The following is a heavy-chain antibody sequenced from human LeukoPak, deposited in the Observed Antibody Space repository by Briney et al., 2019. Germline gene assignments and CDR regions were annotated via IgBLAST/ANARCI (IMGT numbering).Heavy chain of an antibody. J-gene: IGHJ4*02. CDR3: AKRGVVIRVILVGFHKEAYYFDS. CDR2: ISDSGGRT. D-gene: IGHD3-22*01. V-gene: IGHV3-23*01. Sequence: GGSMTLSCAVYGITLRNYGMSWDRQAPGTGLEWVAGISDSGGRTNYADSVKGRFTISRDSPKNTVDLQMNSLRAEDTAVYFCAKRGVVIRVILVGFHKEAYYFDSWGQGALVTVSS. CDR1: GITLRNYG.